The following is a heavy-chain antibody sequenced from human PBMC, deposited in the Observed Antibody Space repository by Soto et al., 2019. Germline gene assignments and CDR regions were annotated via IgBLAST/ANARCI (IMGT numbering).Heavy chain of an antibody. J-gene: IGHJ5*02. CDR3: ARGQYCSGNSCYLYNWFDP. V-gene: IGHV3-33*01. CDR1: GFTFSTSA. D-gene: IGHD2-15*01. CDR2: IWYDGSKK. Sequence: GGSLRLSCAASGFTFSTSAMHWVRQAPGKGLEWVAVIWYDGSKKYYADPVKGRITISRDNSKNMLYLQMNSLRVEDTAVYYCARGQYCSGNSCYLYNWFDPWGQGTLVTVPS.